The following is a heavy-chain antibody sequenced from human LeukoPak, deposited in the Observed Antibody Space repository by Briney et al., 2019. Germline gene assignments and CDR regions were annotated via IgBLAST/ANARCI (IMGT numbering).Heavy chain of an antibody. J-gene: IGHJ4*02. V-gene: IGHV3-21*01. D-gene: IGHD6-19*01. CDR3: ARDRSVAGYFDY. Sequence: PGGSLTLSCAASGFTFSSYSMNWVRQAPGKGLEWVSSISSSSSYIYYADSVKGRFTISRDNAKNSLYLQMNSLRAEDTAVYYCARDRSVAGYFDYWGQGTLVTVSS. CDR2: ISSSSSYI. CDR1: GFTFSSYS.